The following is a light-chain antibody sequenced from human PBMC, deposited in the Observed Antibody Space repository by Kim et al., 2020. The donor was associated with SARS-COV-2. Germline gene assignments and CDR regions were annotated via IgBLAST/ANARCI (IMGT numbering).Light chain of an antibody. CDR3: NSRDSSGNHDWV. Sequence: SSELTQDPAVSVALGQTVRITCQGDSLRSYYASRYQQKPGQAPVIVIYGKNNRPSGIPDRFSGSSSGNTASLTITGAQAEDEADYYCNSRDSSGNHDWVFGGGTQLTVL. CDR2: GKN. J-gene: IGLJ3*02. V-gene: IGLV3-19*01. CDR1: SLRSYY.